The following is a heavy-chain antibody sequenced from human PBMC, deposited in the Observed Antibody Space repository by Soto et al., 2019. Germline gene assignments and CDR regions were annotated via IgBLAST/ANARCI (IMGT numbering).Heavy chain of an antibody. V-gene: IGHV4-34*01. D-gene: IGHD6-19*01. CDR1: GGSLSSYF. Sequence: SETLSLTCTVSGGSLSSYFWSWIRQSPGKGLEWIGEINDSASTNYNPSLKSRVTISVDRSKNQLSLKLSSVTAADTAVYYCARSVARLGYYYYATDVWGQGTTVTVSS. CDR3: ARSVARLGYYYYATDV. CDR2: INDSAST. J-gene: IGHJ6*02.